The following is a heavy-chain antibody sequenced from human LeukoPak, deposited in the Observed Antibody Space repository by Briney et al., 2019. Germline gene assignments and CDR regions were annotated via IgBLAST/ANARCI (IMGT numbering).Heavy chain of an antibody. V-gene: IGHV4-30-4*01. CDR1: GGSISSGDYY. D-gene: IGHD2-21*02. CDR3: ARGDDTDAFDI. J-gene: IGHJ3*02. Sequence: SETLSLTCTVSGGSISSGDYYWSWFRQPPGKGLEWIGYIYYSGSTYYNPSLKSRVTISVDTSKNQFSLKLSSVTAAGTAVYYCARGDDTDAFDIWGQGTMVTVSS. CDR2: IYYSGST.